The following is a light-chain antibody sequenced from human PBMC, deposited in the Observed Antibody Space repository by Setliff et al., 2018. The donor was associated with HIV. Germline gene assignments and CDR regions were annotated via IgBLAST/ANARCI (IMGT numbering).Light chain of an antibody. Sequence: QSALTQPASVSGSPGQSITISCTGTISDVGGFNYVSWYQQHPGKAPKLMIYEVSNRHSWISNRFSGSKSANTASLTISGLQAEDEADYYCSSYTSSSTPYVFGTGTKVTV. CDR1: ISDVGGFNY. J-gene: IGLJ1*01. V-gene: IGLV2-14*01. CDR3: SSYTSSSTPYV. CDR2: EVS.